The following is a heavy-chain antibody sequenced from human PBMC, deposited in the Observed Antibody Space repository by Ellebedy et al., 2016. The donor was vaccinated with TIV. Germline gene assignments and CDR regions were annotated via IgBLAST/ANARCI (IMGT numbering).Heavy chain of an antibody. CDR1: GYTFNAYY. D-gene: IGHD3-22*01. CDR2: MNPNSGDI. V-gene: IGHV1-2*02. Sequence: ASVKVSCKASGYTFNAYYIHWVRQAPGQGLEWMGWMNPNSGDINYAQKFQGRVTMTRDTSISTAYMELSRLRSDDTAVYYCAREEITMRGDWFDPWGQGTLVTVSS. CDR3: AREEITMRGDWFDP. J-gene: IGHJ5*02.